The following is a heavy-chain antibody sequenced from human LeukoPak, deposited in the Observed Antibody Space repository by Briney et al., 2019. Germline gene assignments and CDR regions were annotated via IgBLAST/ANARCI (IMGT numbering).Heavy chain of an antibody. J-gene: IGHJ4*02. CDR2: ISPSSGDT. CDR1: GYTFSDYF. V-gene: IGHV1-2*02. Sequence: GASVKVSCKASGYTFSDYFIHWVRQAPGQGPEWVGWISPSSGDTEYAQKFRGRVTMTRDTSIKTAYMELTGLTSDDTAVCYCARWTPSMKSGYDFEFWGQGTLVTVSS. D-gene: IGHD5-12*01. CDR3: ARWTPSMKSGYDFEF.